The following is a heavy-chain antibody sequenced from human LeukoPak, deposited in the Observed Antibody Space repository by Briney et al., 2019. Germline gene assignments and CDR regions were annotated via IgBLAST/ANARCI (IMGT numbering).Heavy chain of an antibody. CDR3: ARDFRQTWDFAYYFDY. V-gene: IGHV1-2*02. CDR2: INPNSGGT. CDR1: GYTFTGYY. Sequence: ASVKVSCKASGYTFTGYYMHRVRQAPGQGLEWMGWINPNSGGTNYARKFQGRVTMTRDTSISTAYMELSRLRSDDTAVYYCARDFRQTWDFAYYFDYWGQGALVTVSS. D-gene: IGHD1-26*01. J-gene: IGHJ4*02.